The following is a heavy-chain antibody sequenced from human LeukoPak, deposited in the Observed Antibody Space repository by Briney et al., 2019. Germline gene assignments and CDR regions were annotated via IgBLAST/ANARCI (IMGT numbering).Heavy chain of an antibody. CDR2: ISSSGSTI. CDR1: GFTFSSYE. J-gene: IGHJ4*02. Sequence: GGSLRLSCAASGFTFSSYEMNWVRQAPGEGLEWVSYISSSGSTIYYADPVKGRFTISRDNAKNSLYLQMNSLRAEDTAVYYCARDKGTYYYDSSPEGYWGQGTLVTVSS. D-gene: IGHD3-22*01. CDR3: ARDKGTYYYDSSPEGY. V-gene: IGHV3-48*03.